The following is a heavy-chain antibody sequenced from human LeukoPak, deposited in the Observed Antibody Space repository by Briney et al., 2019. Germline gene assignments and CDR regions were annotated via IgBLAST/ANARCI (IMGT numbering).Heavy chain of an antibody. CDR1: GLTFSSHW. D-gene: IGHD6-13*01. J-gene: IGHJ6*02. V-gene: IGHV3-74*01. CDR3: ARAAAGRAYYHYGMDV. CDR2: ITNDGSST. Sequence: GGSLRLSCAASGLTFSSHWMHWVRQAPGKGLVWVSRITNDGSSTTYADSVKGRFTISRDNAKNMLYLQVNSLRAEDTAVYYCARAAAGRAYYHYGMDVWGQGTTVTVSS.